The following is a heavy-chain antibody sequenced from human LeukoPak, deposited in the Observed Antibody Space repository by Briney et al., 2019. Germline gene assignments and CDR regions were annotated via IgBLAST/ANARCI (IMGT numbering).Heavy chain of an antibody. CDR1: GFTFGDYA. V-gene: IGHV3-49*04. CDR2: IRSKGYGGTT. D-gene: IGHD5-12*01. CDR3: AKGKGRVKGATDY. J-gene: IGHJ4*02. Sequence: GGSLRLSCTASGFTFGDYAMSWVRQAPGKGLEWVGFIRSKGYGGTTEYAASVKGRFTISRDNSKNTLYLQMNSLRAEDTAVYYCAKGKGRVKGATDYWGQGTLVTVSS.